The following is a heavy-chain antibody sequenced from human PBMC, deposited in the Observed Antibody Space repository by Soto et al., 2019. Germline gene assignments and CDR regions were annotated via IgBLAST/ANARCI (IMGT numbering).Heavy chain of an antibody. CDR2: MYYSGST. CDR3: ARTLAEAGFYYHYGMDV. J-gene: IGHJ6*01. V-gene: IGHV4-39*01. D-gene: IGHD6-13*01. CDR1: GGSISSSSYY. Sequence: QLQLQESGPGLVKPSETLSLTCTVSGGSISSSSYYWGWVRQPPGTGLEWIGSMYYSGSTYYNPSLKSRVTVSVDTSKNQFSLKVSSVTAADTAVYYCARTLAEAGFYYHYGMDVW.